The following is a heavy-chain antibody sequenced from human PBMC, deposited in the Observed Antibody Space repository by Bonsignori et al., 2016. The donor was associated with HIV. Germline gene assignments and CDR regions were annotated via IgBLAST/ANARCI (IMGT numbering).Heavy chain of an antibody. D-gene: IGHD3-22*01. V-gene: IGHV1-69*10. J-gene: IGHJ5*02. Sequence: WVRQAPGQGLEWMGGIIPILGIANYTQKFQGRVTITADEPTSTTYMELNSLRSEDTAVYYCAIGYEWFDPWGQGTLVTVSS. CDR3: AIGYEWFDP. CDR2: IIPILGIA.